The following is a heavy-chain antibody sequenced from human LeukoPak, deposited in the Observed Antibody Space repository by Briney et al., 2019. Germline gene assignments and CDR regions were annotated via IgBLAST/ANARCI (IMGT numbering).Heavy chain of an antibody. D-gene: IGHD1-26*01. V-gene: IGHV4-4*07. CDR2: IYTTGAT. CDR3: GRQGYTASYYFLDF. CDR1: SGSINSYY. Sequence: SETLSLTCTVSSGSINSYYWGWVRQPPGKGLEWIGRIYTTGATQYNPSLKSRVTMSIDTSTDQFSLNLRSMTAADTAVYYCGRQGYTASYYFLDFWSRGTLVAVS. J-gene: IGHJ4*02.